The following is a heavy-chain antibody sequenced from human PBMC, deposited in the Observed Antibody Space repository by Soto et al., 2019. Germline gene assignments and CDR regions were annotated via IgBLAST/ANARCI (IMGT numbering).Heavy chain of an antibody. CDR1: GGSISSGDYY. J-gene: IGHJ6*02. Sequence: QVQLQESGPGLVRPTQTLSLTYTVSGGSISSGDYYWSWIRQHPGKGLEWIGYIYYSGSTYYNPSLKSRVTISVDTSKKQFSLKLSSVTAADTPVYYCARVCGGDCHNGMDDWGQGTTVTVSS. CDR3: ARVCGGDCHNGMDD. D-gene: IGHD2-21*02. CDR2: IYYSGST. V-gene: IGHV4-31*03.